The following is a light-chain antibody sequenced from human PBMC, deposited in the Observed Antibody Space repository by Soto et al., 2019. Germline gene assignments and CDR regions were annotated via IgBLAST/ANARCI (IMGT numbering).Light chain of an antibody. CDR1: QSVSHNY. V-gene: IGKV3-20*01. Sequence: ILLTQSPGTLSLSPGERVTLSCRASQSVSHNYLAWYQLQPGQAPRLLVSAASTRAADIPDRFSGSGSGTDFTLTISRLEAEDFAVYFCQQYVGPPYSFGQGTKLEAK. CDR2: AAS. CDR3: QQYVGPPYS. J-gene: IGKJ2*03.